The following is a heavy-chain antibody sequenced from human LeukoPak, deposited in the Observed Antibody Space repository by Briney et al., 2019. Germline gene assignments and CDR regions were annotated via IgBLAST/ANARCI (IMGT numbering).Heavy chain of an antibody. J-gene: IGHJ4*02. CDR1: GFTFSSYS. D-gene: IGHD3-22*01. Sequence: KAGGSLRLSCAASGFTFSSYSMNWVRQAPRKGLEWVSSISSSSSYIYYAGSVKGRFTISRDNAKNSLYLQMNSLRAEDTAVYYCAYYDSSGYYYGGGYWGQGTLVTVSS. CDR3: AYYDSSGYYYGGGY. CDR2: ISSSSSYI. V-gene: IGHV3-21*01.